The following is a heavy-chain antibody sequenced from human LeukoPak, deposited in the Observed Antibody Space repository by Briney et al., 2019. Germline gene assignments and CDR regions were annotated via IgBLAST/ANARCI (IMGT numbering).Heavy chain of an antibody. CDR2: IYYSGST. D-gene: IGHD3-22*01. CDR1: GGSISSSSYY. CDR3: ASPHSDSKKLPDAFDI. V-gene: IGHV4-39*07. Sequence: PSETLSLTCTVSGGSISSSSYYWGWIRQPPGKGLEWIGSIYYSGSTYYNPSLKSRVTISVDTSKNQFSLKLSSVTAADTAVYYCASPHSDSKKLPDAFDIWGQGTMVTVSS. J-gene: IGHJ3*02.